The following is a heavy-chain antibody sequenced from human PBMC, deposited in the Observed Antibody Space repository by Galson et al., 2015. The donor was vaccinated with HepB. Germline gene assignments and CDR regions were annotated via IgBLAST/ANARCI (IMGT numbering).Heavy chain of an antibody. D-gene: IGHD5-24*01. CDR1: GFSLSTVGMR. J-gene: IGHJ4*02. CDR2: IDWNDDR. CDR3: ARIHGDAYRDY. Sequence: PALVKPTQTLRLTCTFSGFSLSTVGMRVSWIRQPPGKALEWLARIDWNDDRFYSASLKTRLSISKDTSKNQVVLIMSNVDPVDTATYYCARIHGDAYRDYWGQGTLVTVSS. V-gene: IGHV2-70*04.